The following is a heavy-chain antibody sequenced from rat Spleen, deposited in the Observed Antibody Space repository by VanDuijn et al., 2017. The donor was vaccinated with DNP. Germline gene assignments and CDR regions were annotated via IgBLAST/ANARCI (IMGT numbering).Heavy chain of an antibody. Sequence: EVQLQESGPGLVKPSQSLSLTCSVTGFSITSKYWAWIRKFPGNKMEWVGHISYSGSTSYNPSLKSRISITRDTSKNQFFLHLNSVTTEDTATYYCARLGGYNPRWFAYWGQGTLVTVSS. V-gene: IGHV3-1*01. CDR1: GFSITSKY. J-gene: IGHJ3*01. D-gene: IGHD1-4*01. CDR3: ARLGGYNPRWFAY. CDR2: ISYSGST.